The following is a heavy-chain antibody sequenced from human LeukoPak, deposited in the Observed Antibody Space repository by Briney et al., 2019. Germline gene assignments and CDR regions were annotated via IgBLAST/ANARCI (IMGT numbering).Heavy chain of an antibody. Sequence: SETLSLTCAVYSGSFSDYYWTWIRQPPGRGLEWIGEIHPSGNTYYNPSLESRVALSADTSKKQFSLILNSVAAADTALYYCSRGIDAYKGGNFWGQGTLVTVAS. J-gene: IGHJ4*02. D-gene: IGHD5-24*01. CDR1: SGSFSDYY. CDR2: IHPSGNT. CDR3: SRGIDAYKGGNF. V-gene: IGHV4-34*01.